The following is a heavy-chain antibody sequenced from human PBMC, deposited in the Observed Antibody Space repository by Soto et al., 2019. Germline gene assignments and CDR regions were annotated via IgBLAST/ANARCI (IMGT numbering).Heavy chain of an antibody. D-gene: IGHD6-19*01. CDR2: IFSNDEK. V-gene: IGHV2-26*01. CDR3: ARIPGSGWTWREIDY. CDR1: GFSLSNARMG. J-gene: IGHJ4*02. Sequence: QVTLKESGPVLVKPTETLTLTCTVSGFSLSNARMGVSWIRQPPGKALEWLAHIFSNDEKSYSTSLKSRLTISKDPAKSQVVRTMTNMDPVDTATYYCARIPGSGWTWREIDYWGQGTLVTVSS.